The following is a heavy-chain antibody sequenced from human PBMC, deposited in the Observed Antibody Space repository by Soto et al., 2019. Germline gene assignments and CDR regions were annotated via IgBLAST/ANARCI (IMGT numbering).Heavy chain of an antibody. V-gene: IGHV3-74*01. J-gene: IGHJ6*02. CDR3: AMDRHYCLDV. Sequence: EVQLVESGGGLVQPGGSLRLSCAASGFTFSSTWMHWVRQAPGKGLVWVSHINSDGSITTYADSVKGRFTIFRDNARNSVYLQMNSLRAEDTAVYYCAMDRHYCLDVWGQGATVTVSS. CDR2: INSDGSIT. CDR1: GFTFSSTW.